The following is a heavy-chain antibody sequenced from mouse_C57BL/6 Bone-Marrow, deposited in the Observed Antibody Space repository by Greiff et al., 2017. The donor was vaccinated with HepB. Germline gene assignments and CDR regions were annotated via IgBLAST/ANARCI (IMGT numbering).Heavy chain of an antibody. CDR3: TYGNSGMDY. D-gene: IGHD2-1*01. Sequence: EVKVEESGGGLVQPGGSMKLSCVASGFTFSNYWMNWVRQSPEKGLEWVAQIRLKSDNYATHYAESVKGRFTISRDDSKSSVYLQMNNLRAEDTGIYYCTYGNSGMDYWGQGTSVTVSS. CDR2: IRLKSDNYAT. CDR1: GFTFSNYW. J-gene: IGHJ4*01. V-gene: IGHV6-3*01.